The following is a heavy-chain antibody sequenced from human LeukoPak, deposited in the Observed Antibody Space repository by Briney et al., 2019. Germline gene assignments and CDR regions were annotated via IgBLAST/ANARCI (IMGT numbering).Heavy chain of an antibody. Sequence: ASVKVSCKASGYTFTSYGISWVRQAPGQGLEWMGWISAYNGNTNYAQKLQGRVTMTTDTSTSTAYMELRSLRSDDTAVYYCARAVYCSSTSRYFVPFDPWGQGTLVTVSS. D-gene: IGHD2-2*01. CDR3: ARAVYCSSTSRYFVPFDP. J-gene: IGHJ5*02. CDR1: GYTFTSYG. CDR2: ISAYNGNT. V-gene: IGHV1-18*01.